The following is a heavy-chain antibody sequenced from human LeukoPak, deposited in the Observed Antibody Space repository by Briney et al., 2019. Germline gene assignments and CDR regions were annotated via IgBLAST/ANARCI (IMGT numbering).Heavy chain of an antibody. J-gene: IGHJ5*02. CDR1: GGSFSGYY. Sequence: SETLSLTCAVYGGSFSGYYWSWIRQPPGKGLEWIGYIYYSGSTNYNPSLTSRVTISVDTSKNQFSLKLSSVTAADTAVYYCARIVGVAGTRWFDPWGQGTLVTVSS. V-gene: IGHV4-59*01. CDR3: ARIVGVAGTRWFDP. D-gene: IGHD6-19*01. CDR2: IYYSGST.